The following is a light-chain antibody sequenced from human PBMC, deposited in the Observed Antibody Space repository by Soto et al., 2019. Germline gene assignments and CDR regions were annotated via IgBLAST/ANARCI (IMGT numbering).Light chain of an antibody. Sequence: DIQMSQSPSTLSASVGDRDTITCRASQSISSWLAWYQQKPGKAPKLLIYDASSLESGVPSRFSGSGSGTEFTLTISSLQPDDFATYYCQQYNSFITFGQGTRLEIK. V-gene: IGKV1-5*01. J-gene: IGKJ5*01. CDR3: QQYNSFIT. CDR2: DAS. CDR1: QSISSW.